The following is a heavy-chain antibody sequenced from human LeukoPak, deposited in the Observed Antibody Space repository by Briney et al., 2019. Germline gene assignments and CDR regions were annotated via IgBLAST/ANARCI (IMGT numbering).Heavy chain of an antibody. CDR1: GFTFKNYA. V-gene: IGHV3-23*01. CDR2: ITGNGDKI. J-gene: IGHJ4*02. Sequence: GGSLRLSCAASGFTFKNYAMAWVRQAPGKGLQWVSGITGNGDKIYYADSVKGRFTISRDNSKNTLHLQMDSLRGDDTAIYYCAKRDYSDSDNYYPLFDYWGQETLVTVSS. D-gene: IGHD3-22*01. CDR3: AKRDYSDSDNYYPLFDY.